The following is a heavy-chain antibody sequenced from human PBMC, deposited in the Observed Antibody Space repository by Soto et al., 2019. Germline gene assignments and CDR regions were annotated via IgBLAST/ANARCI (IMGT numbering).Heavy chain of an antibody. CDR2: IYSTEST. CDR3: ARSDSSCKTRYYFDH. CDR1: GGSISSGSYY. Sequence: QVQLQESGPGLVKPSQTLSLTCTVSGGSISSGSYYWTWIRQHPVKGLEWIGYIYSTESTNYNPSLKSRLTISVDMSASQFSLKLSSVTVADTAVYYCARSDSSCKTRYYFDHWGQGNLVTVSS. J-gene: IGHJ4*02. D-gene: IGHD3-22*01. V-gene: IGHV4-31*03.